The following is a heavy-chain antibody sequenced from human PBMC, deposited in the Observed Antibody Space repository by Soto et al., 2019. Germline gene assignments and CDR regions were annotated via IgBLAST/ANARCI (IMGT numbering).Heavy chain of an antibody. CDR3: AIYDCSSTSCYQTMATNWFDP. CDR2: IYHSGST. D-gene: IGHD2-2*01. Sequence: SETLSLTCAVSGGSISSGGYSWSWIRQPPGKGLEWIGYIYHSGSTYYNPSLKSRVTISVDTSKNQFSLKLSSVTAADTAVYYCAIYDCSSTSCYQTMATNWFDPWGQGTLVTVSS. V-gene: IGHV4-30-2*03. J-gene: IGHJ5*02. CDR1: GGSISSGGYS.